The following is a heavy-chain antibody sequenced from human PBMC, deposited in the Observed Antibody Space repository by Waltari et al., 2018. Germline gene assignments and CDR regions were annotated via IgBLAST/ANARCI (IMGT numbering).Heavy chain of an antibody. Sequence: QVQLQESGPGLVKPSETLSLTCTVSGGSISSYYWSWIRQPPGKGLEWIGYIYYSGSTNYNPSLKSRVTISVDTPKNQFSLKLSSVTAADTAVYYCARLYYDFWSGYLYYFDYWGQGTLVTVSS. D-gene: IGHD3-3*01. V-gene: IGHV4-59*01. J-gene: IGHJ4*02. CDR3: ARLYYDFWSGYLYYFDY. CDR1: GGSISSYY. CDR2: IYYSGST.